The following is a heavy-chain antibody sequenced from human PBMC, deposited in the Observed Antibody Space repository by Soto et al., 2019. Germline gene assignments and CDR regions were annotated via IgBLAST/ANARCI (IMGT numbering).Heavy chain of an antibody. Sequence: ASGFTFSSYAMSWVRQAPGKGLEWVSAISGSGGSTYYADSVKGRFTISRDNSKNTLYLQMNSLRAEDTAVYYCARAAAGRYYYYMDVWGKGTTVTVSS. D-gene: IGHD6-13*01. CDR3: ARAAAGRYYYYMDV. CDR2: ISGSGGST. V-gene: IGHV3-23*01. J-gene: IGHJ6*03. CDR1: GFTFSSYA.